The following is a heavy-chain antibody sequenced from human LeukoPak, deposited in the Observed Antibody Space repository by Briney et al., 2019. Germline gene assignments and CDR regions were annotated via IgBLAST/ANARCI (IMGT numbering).Heavy chain of an antibody. D-gene: IGHD3-22*01. J-gene: IGHJ5*02. CDR1: GGSFSGYY. Sequence: PSETLSLTCAVYGGSFSGYYWSWIRQPPGKGLEWIGEINHSGSTNYNPSLKSRVTISVDTSKNQFSLRLSSVTAADTAVYYCARDLYLYDSSGTTYNWFDPWGQGTLVTVSS. CDR2: INHSGST. V-gene: IGHV4-34*01. CDR3: ARDLYLYDSSGTTYNWFDP.